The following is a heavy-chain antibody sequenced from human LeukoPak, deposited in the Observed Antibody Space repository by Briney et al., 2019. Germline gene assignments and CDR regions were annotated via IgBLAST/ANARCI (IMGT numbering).Heavy chain of an antibody. D-gene: IGHD3-22*01. CDR2: ISYDGSNK. CDR3: AKEYSPLTYYYDSSGYYPDY. J-gene: IGHJ4*02. CDR1: GFTFSSCG. V-gene: IGHV3-30*18. Sequence: GGSLRLSCAASGFTFSSCGMHWVRQAPGKGLEWVAVISYDGSNKYYADSVKGRFTISRDNSKNTLYLQMNSLRAEDTAVYYCAKEYSPLTYYYDSSGYYPDYWGQGTLVTVSS.